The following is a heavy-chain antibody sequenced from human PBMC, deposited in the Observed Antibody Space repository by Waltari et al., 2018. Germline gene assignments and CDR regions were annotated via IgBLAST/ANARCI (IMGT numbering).Heavy chain of an antibody. CDR1: GGSISSYY. CDR3: ARGLGSSWTRWFDP. J-gene: IGHJ5*02. D-gene: IGHD6-13*01. Sequence: QVQLQESGPGLVKPSETLSLTCTVSGGSISSYYWSWIRQPAGKGLGGIGRIYTSGSNNYNPSLKRRVTMSVDTSKNQFSLKLSSVTAADTAVYYCARGLGSSWTRWFDPWGQGTLVTVSS. V-gene: IGHV4-4*07. CDR2: IYTSGSN.